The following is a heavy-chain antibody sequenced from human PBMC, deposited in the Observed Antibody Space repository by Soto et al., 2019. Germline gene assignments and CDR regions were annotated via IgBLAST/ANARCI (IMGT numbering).Heavy chain of an antibody. CDR1: GFTFDDYA. J-gene: IGHJ4*02. V-gene: IGHV3-9*01. CDR3: AKDRGLVLSFYFDY. Sequence: DVQLVESGGGLVQPGRSLRLSCAASGFTFDDYAMHWVRQAPGKGLEWVSGISWNSGSIGYADSVKGRFTISRDNAKNSLYLQMNSLRAEDTALYYCAKDRGLVLSFYFDYWGQGTLVTVSS. CDR2: ISWNSGSI. D-gene: IGHD6-19*01.